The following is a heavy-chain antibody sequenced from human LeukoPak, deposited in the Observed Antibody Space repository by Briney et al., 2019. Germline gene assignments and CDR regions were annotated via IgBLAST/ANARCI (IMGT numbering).Heavy chain of an antibody. D-gene: IGHD3-3*01. CDR1: GGSFSGYY. V-gene: IGHV4-34*01. Sequence: SETLSLTCAVYGGSFSGYYWSWIRQPPGKGLEWIGEINHSGSTNYNPSLKSRVTISVDTSKNQFSLKLSSVTAADTAVYHCARGLYYDFWSGYYYFDYWGQGTLVTVSS. CDR3: ARGLYYDFWSGYYYFDY. J-gene: IGHJ4*02. CDR2: INHSGST.